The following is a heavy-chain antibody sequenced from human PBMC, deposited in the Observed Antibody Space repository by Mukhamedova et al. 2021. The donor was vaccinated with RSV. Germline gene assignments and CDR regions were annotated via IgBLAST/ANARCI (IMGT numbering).Heavy chain of an antibody. J-gene: IGHJ4*02. CDR2: ISYDGSNK. CDR1: SYA. D-gene: IGHD6-19*01. V-gene: IGHV3-30-3*01. CDR3: VRDGYRIAVAALDY. Sequence: SYAMHWVRQAPGKGLEWVAVISYDGSNKYYADSVKGRFTISRDNSKNTLYLQMNSLRAEDTAVYYCVRDGYRIAVAALDYWGQGT.